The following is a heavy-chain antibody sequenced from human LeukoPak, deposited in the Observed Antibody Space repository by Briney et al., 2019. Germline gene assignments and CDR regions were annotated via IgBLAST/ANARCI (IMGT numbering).Heavy chain of an antibody. J-gene: IGHJ4*02. CDR3: AGSGSPGDY. V-gene: IGHV3-11*01. D-gene: IGHD3-10*01. Sequence: GGSLRLSCVGSGFNFSDYYMSWIRQAPGKGVEWISYISPNDVNRYYVDAVKGRFTVSRDNAKNSLFLQMTSLRVEDTAVYYCAGSGSPGDYWGQGTLVTVSS. CDR2: ISPNDVNR. CDR1: GFNFSDYY.